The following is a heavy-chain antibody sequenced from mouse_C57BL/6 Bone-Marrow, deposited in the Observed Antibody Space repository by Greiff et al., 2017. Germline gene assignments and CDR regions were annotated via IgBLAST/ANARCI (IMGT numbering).Heavy chain of an antibody. CDR3: TTNWALNFDY. Sequence: VQLQQSGAELVRPGASVKLSCTASGFTIKDDYMHWVKQRPEQGLEWIGWIDPENGDTEYAPKFQGKATITAGTSSNTAYLQLSSLTSEDTAVYYCTTNWALNFDYWGQGTTLTVSS. CDR2: IDPENGDT. CDR1: GFTIKDDY. V-gene: IGHV14-4*01. J-gene: IGHJ2*01. D-gene: IGHD4-1*01.